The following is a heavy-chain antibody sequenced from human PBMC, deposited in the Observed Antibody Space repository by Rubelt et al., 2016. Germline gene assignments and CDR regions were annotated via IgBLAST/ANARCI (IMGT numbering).Heavy chain of an antibody. Sequence: QVQLVQSGAEVKKPGASVKVSCKASGYTFTSYAMHWVRQAPGQRLEWMGWINAGNGNTKYSQKFHGRVTITRDTSSMTAYRELGSLRSEDTAVYYCARDRRITMVRGMPADYWGQGTLVTVSS. CDR1: GYTFTSYA. CDR3: ARDRRITMVRGMPADY. CDR2: INAGNGNT. J-gene: IGHJ4*02. D-gene: IGHD3-10*01. V-gene: IGHV1-3*01.